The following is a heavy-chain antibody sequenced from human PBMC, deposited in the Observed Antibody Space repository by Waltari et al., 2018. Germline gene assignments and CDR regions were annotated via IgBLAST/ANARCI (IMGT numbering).Heavy chain of an antibody. CDR1: GFPFSTFP. CDR2: ITASGLM. J-gene: IGHJ6*02. CDR3: AKDEGARLAPTFGMDA. D-gene: IGHD6-6*01. V-gene: IGHV3-23*01. Sequence: ERQLLESGGALVQPGGSLRLSCAASGFPFSTFPSNWALLAPGEGLEWVAVITASGLMDYGDSVKGRFIISRDNSKNTLYLEMYRLRVEDTARYYCAKDEGARLAPTFGMDAWGQGTTVIVS.